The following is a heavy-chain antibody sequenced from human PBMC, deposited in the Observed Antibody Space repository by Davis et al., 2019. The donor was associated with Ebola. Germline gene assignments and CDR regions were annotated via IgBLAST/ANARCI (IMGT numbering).Heavy chain of an antibody. CDR2: ISAYNGDT. V-gene: IGHV1-18*01. Sequence: AASVKVSCKTSGYTFTNYGISWVRQAPGQGLEWMGWISAYNGDTNYAKKFQGRATMTTDTSTSTAYMELRSLRSDDTAVYYCARDVVVVAATDWFDPWGQGTLVTVSS. J-gene: IGHJ5*02. CDR1: GYTFTNYG. CDR3: ARDVVVVAATDWFDP. D-gene: IGHD2-15*01.